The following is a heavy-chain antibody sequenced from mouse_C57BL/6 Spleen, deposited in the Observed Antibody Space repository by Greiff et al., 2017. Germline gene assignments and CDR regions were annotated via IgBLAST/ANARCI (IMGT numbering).Heavy chain of an antibody. J-gene: IGHJ1*03. CDR2: IDPADGET. CDR3: AHTNCDWYFDV. Sequence: EVQLQQSGAELVKPGASVKLSCTASGFNIKDYYMHWVKQRPEQGLEWIGRIDPADGETKYAPKFQGKATITADTSSNTAYLQLSSLTSEDTAVYSCAHTNCDWYFDVWGTGTTVTVSS. D-gene: IGHD4-1*02. CDR1: GFNIKDYY. V-gene: IGHV14-2*01.